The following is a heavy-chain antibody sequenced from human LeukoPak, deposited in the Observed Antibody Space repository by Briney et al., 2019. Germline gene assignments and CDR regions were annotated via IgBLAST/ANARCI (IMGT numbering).Heavy chain of an antibody. D-gene: IGHD2-2*01. V-gene: IGHV3-7*01. J-gene: IGHJ4*02. CDR2: IKQDGSEQ. CDR3: ATATSA. CDR1: GFTFSSDW. Sequence: PGGSLRLSCAASGFTFSSDWMYWVRQAPGKGPERVASIKQDGSEQYYVDSVKGRFTISRDNAKHSLYLQMSSLRAEDTAVYYCATATSAWGQGTLVTVSS.